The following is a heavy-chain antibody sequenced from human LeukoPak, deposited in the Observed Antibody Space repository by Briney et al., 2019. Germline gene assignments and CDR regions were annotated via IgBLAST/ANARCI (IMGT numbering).Heavy chain of an antibody. V-gene: IGHV3-30*02. CDR3: AKDTVSGSSPLGY. CDR1: GFTFSSYA. D-gene: IGHD1-26*01. J-gene: IGHJ4*02. Sequence: GGSLRLSCAASGFTFSSYAMHWVRQAPGKGLEWVAFIRYDGSNKYYADSVKGRFTISRDNSKNTLYLQMNSLRAEDTAVYYCAKDTVSGSSPLGYWGQGTLVTVSS. CDR2: IRYDGSNK.